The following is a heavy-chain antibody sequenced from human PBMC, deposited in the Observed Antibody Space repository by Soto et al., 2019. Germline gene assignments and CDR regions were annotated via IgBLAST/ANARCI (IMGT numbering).Heavy chain of an antibody. CDR3: ARDRVRYCSSTSCPFPGPYGMDV. D-gene: IGHD2-2*01. Sequence: QVQLQESGPGLVKPSQTLSLTCTVSGGSISSGDYYWSWIRQPPGKGLEWIGYIYYSGSTYYNPSLKSRVTISVDTSKNQFSLKLSSVTAADTAVYYCARDRVRYCSSTSCPFPGPYGMDVWGQGTTVTVSS. CDR2: IYYSGST. V-gene: IGHV4-30-4*01. J-gene: IGHJ6*02. CDR1: GGSISSGDYY.